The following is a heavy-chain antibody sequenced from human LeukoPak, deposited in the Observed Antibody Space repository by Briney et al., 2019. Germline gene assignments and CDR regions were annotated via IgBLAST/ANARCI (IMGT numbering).Heavy chain of an antibody. D-gene: IGHD1-1*01. CDR2: ISTNGGGT. Sequence: GGSLRVSCEASGYTFIDYNMHWVRQAPGQGLEWVAWISTNGGGTNYAQKFEDRVTMTRDTSSRTAYMELIRLRSGDTAVYYCAREGTTGKFDWFDPWGQGTLVTVSS. CDR1: GYTFIDYN. CDR3: AREGTTGKFDWFDP. J-gene: IGHJ5*02. V-gene: IGHV1-2*02.